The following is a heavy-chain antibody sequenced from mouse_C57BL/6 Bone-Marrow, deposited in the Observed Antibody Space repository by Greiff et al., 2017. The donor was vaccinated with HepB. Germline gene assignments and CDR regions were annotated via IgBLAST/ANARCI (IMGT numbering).Heavy chain of an antibody. CDR1: GFTFSSYG. J-gene: IGHJ3*01. CDR3: ARGVWLRRRLSWFAY. CDR2: ISSGGSYT. V-gene: IGHV5-6*01. Sequence: VQLQQSGGDLVKPGGSLKLSCAASGFTFSSYGMSWVRQTPDKGLEWVATISSGGSYTYYPDSGKGRFTISRDNAKNTPYMQMSSLKSEDTAMYYCARGVWLRRRLSWFAYWGQGTLVTVSA. D-gene: IGHD2-2*01.